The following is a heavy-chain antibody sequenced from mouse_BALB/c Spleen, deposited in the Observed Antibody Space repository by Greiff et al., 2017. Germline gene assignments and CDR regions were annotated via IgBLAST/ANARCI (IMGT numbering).Heavy chain of an antibody. V-gene: IGHV1S137*01. D-gene: IGHD2-1*01. CDR3: ARSYGNTYAMDD. CDR1: GYTFTDYA. Sequence: QVQLKESGAELVRPGVSVKISCKGSGYTFTDYAMHWVKQSHAKSLEWIGVISTYYGDASYNQKFKGKATMTVDKSSSTAYMELARLTSEDSAIYYCARSYGNTYAMDDWGQGTSVTVSS. J-gene: IGHJ4*01. CDR2: ISTYYGDA.